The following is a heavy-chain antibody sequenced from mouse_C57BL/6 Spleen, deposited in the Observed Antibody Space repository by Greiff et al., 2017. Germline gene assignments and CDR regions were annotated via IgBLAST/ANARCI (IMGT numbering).Heavy chain of an antibody. V-gene: IGHV5-17*01. D-gene: IGHD2-5*01. CDR1: GFTFSDYG. CDR2: ISSGSSTI. J-gene: IGHJ2*01. CDR3: ARRTAYYSNSFDY. Sequence: DVKLQESGGGLVKPGGSLKLSCAASGFTFSDYGMHWVRQAPEKGLEWVAYISSGSSTIYYADTVKGRFAISRDNAKNTLFLQMTSLRSEDTAMYYCARRTAYYSNSFDYWGQGTTLTVSS.